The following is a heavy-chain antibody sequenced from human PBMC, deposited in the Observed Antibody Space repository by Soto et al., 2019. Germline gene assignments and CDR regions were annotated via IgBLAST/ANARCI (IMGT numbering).Heavy chain of an antibody. D-gene: IGHD5-12*01. J-gene: IGHJ4*02. V-gene: IGHV4-30-2*01. Sequence: SETLSLTCAVSGGSISSGGYSWSWIRQPPGKGLEWIGYIYHSGSTKYNPSLKSRVTMSVDTSKNQFSLKLISVTAADTAKYFCAREGNLGRWLQPLDFWGRGTLVTVSS. CDR2: IYHSGST. CDR3: AREGNLGRWLQPLDF. CDR1: GGSISSGGYS.